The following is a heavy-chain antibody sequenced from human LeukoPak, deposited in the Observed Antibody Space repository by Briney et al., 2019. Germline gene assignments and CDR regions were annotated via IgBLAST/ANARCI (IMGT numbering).Heavy chain of an antibody. CDR2: MNPDSGGT. Sequence: ASLKVSCKASGYSFTGYYVHWVRQAPGPGLEWMGWMNPDSGGTNFTQKFHGRVTITRDTYINTAYMELSRLTADDTAVYYCARDAISGGIIDYWGQGTLVTVSS. CDR1: GYSFTGYY. CDR3: ARDAISGGIIDY. V-gene: IGHV1-2*02. D-gene: IGHD3-16*01. J-gene: IGHJ4*02.